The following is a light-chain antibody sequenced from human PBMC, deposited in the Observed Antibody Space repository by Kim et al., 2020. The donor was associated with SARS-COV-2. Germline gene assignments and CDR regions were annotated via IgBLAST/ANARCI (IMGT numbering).Light chain of an antibody. J-gene: IGLJ2*01. Sequence: SYELTQPPSVSVSSGQTASIICSGDKLGEEYVCWYQQKPGQSPLLIIFQDDRRPSGIPERFSGSNSGNTATLTISGTQAVDEADYYCQAWDSGTVVFGGGTQLTVL. V-gene: IGLV3-1*01. CDR2: QDD. CDR1: KLGEEY. CDR3: QAWDSGTVV.